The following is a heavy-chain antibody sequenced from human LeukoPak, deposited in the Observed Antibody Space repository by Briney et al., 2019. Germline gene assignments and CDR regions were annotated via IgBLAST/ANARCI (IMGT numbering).Heavy chain of an antibody. CDR1: AGSLDISNYY. CDR2: IYYSGST. D-gene: IGHD3-3*01. J-gene: IGHJ4*02. CDR3: ARVAPSTTFGVVTHRILDY. V-gene: IGHV4-39*07. Sequence: SETLSLTCTVSAGSLDISNYYWGWLRQPPGKGLEWIGSIYYSGSTYYRPSLKSLVTISVDTSKNQFSLKLSTVTAAGTAVYYCARVAPSTTFGVVTHRILDYWGQGTLVTVSS.